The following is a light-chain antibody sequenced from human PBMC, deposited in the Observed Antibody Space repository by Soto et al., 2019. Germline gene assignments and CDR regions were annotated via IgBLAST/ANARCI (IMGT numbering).Light chain of an antibody. CDR1: RSVSSS. V-gene: IGKV3-11*01. J-gene: IGKJ1*01. CDR3: QQYNDWPRT. Sequence: EIVLTQSPVTLSLSPGERATLSCRASRSVSSSLVWYQQKPGQAPRLLIYDASNRATGIPARFSGSGSGTDFTLTISSLEPEDFAVYYCQQYNDWPRTFGQGTKVELK. CDR2: DAS.